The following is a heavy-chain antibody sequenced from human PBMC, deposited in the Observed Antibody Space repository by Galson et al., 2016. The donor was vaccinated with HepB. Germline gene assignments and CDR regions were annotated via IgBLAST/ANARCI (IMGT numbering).Heavy chain of an antibody. CDR2: IYYPGST. CDR3: ARSSERAAALVLNP. J-gene: IGHJ5*02. CDR1: GDSISGTNYY. D-gene: IGHD5-18*01. Sequence: SETLSLTCNVSGDSISGTNYYWGWIRQPPGRGLEWIGSIYYPGSTNYSPSLEGRVTISVDTSKNHLSLSLSSVTAADTAMYYCARSSERAAALVLNPWGQGTLVIVS. V-gene: IGHV4-39*01.